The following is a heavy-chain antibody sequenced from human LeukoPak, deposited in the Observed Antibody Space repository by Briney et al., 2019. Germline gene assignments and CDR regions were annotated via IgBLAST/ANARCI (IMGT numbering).Heavy chain of an antibody. V-gene: IGHV4-59*01. CDR2: IYYSGST. Sequence: SETLSLTCTVSGGSIGSYYWSWIRQPPGKGLEWIGYIYYSGSTNYNPSLKSRVTISVDTSKNQFSLKLSSVTAADTAVYYCARRSVRGVSDYWGQGTLVTVSS. J-gene: IGHJ4*02. D-gene: IGHD3-10*01. CDR3: ARRSVRGVSDY. CDR1: GGSIGSYY.